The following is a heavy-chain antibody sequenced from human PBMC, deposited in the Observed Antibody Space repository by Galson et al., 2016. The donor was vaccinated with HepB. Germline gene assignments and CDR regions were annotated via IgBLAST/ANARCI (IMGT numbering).Heavy chain of an antibody. Sequence: SLRLSCAASGFTVSNNYMRWVRQAPGKGLEGVSVIYSGGRTYYTDSVKGRFTISRDSSKNTLYLQMNSLRAEDTAVYYCARHPQNNLWGQGTLVTVSS. CDR3: ARHPQNNL. CDR1: GFTVSNNY. CDR2: IYSGGRT. V-gene: IGHV3-53*01. J-gene: IGHJ4*02. D-gene: IGHD1/OR15-1a*01.